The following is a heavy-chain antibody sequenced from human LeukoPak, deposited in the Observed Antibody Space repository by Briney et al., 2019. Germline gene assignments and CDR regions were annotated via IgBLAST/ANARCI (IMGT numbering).Heavy chain of an antibody. CDR2: IYTSGST. J-gene: IGHJ3*02. CDR3: ARLRPMGGSFPDSFDI. Sequence: SETLSLTCTVSGGSISNYYWSWIRQPAGKGLEWIGRIYTSGSTNYNSSLKSRLTMSVDTSKNQFSLKPSSVTAADTAVYYCARLRPMGGSFPDSFDIWGQGTMVTVSS. D-gene: IGHD1-26*01. CDR1: GGSISNYY. V-gene: IGHV4-4*07.